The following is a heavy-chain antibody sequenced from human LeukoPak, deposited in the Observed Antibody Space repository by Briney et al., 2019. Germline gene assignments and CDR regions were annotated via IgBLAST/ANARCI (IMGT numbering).Heavy chain of an antibody. D-gene: IGHD3-10*01. CDR2: SSGSGDST. CDR3: AKWGPGSGSWGDI. V-gene: IGHV3-23*01. CDR1: GFTFSSYA. Sequence: GGSLRLSCAASGFTFSSYAMSWVRQAPGKGLEWVSASSGSGDSTYYADSVKGRFTISRDNSKNTLYLQMNSLRAEDTAVYYCAKWGPGSGSWGDIWGQGTMVTVSS. J-gene: IGHJ3*02.